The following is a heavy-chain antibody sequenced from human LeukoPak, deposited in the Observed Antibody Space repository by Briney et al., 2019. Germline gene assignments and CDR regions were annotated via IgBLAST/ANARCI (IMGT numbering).Heavy chain of an antibody. D-gene: IGHD4-17*01. J-gene: IGHJ5*02. CDR1: GFTFSGYG. CDR3: AKPAYGKGNWFDP. V-gene: IGHV3-23*01. CDR2: ISNTGGST. Sequence: GGSLRLSCAASGFTFSGYGMSWVRQAPGKGLEWVSSISNTGGSTYYADSVKGRFTISRDNSKNTLYLQMNSLRAEDTAVYYCAKPAYGKGNWFDPWGQGTLVTVSS.